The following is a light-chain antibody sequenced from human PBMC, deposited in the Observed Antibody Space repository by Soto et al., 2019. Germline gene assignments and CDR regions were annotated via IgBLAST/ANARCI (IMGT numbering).Light chain of an antibody. CDR3: SSYTTTSTIL. CDR1: SSDVGGYNY. J-gene: IGLJ2*01. V-gene: IGLV2-14*01. Sequence: QSALTQPASVSGSPGQSVTISCTGTSSDVGGYNYVSWYQQLPGEAPKLIIYGVTDRPSGVSNRFSGSKSGNTASLTVSGLQAEDEGDYYCSSYTTTSTILFGGGTKLTVL. CDR2: GVT.